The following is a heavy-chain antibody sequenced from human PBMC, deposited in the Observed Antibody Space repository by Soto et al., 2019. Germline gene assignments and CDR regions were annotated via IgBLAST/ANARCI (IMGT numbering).Heavy chain of an antibody. CDR3: ARIRSKYVHSAGESES. CDR1: GVAFSVCS. Sequence: PVVSLILSCAASGVAFSVCSITWFRQAPGKGLEWVAGGSVAARGRYYADSVKGRFTISRDNSRNTLNLQMNSLRAEDTDIYYCARIRSKYVHSAGESESWGNGNLVTV. V-gene: IGHV3-23*01. D-gene: IGHD6-13*01. CDR2: GSVAARGR. J-gene: IGHJ5*01.